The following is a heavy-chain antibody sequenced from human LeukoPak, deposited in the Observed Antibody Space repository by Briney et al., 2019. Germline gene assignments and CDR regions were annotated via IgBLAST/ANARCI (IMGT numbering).Heavy chain of an antibody. Sequence: PSETLSLTCTVSGGSISTEYWSGIRQSAEKGLEWIGRIYTSGSTNYNPSLKGRVTMSVDTSKNQVSLKLSSVTAADTAVYYCARDRALYYYDSSGYEVKYYYYYMDVWGKGTTVTVSS. V-gene: IGHV4-4*07. CDR2: IYTSGST. D-gene: IGHD3-22*01. CDR3: ARDRALYYYDSSGYEVKYYYYYMDV. J-gene: IGHJ6*03. CDR1: GGSISTEY.